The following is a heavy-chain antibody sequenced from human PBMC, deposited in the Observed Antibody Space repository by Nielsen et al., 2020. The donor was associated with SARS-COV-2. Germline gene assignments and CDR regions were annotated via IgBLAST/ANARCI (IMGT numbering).Heavy chain of an antibody. V-gene: IGHV3-11*05. Sequence: WIRQPPGKGLEWVSYISSSSSYTNYADSVKGRFTISRDNAKNSLYLQMNSLRAEDTAVYYCAKEKLGYGDYGDYYYYGMDVWGQGTTVTRLL. D-gene: IGHD4-17*01. J-gene: IGHJ6*02. CDR2: ISSSSSYT. CDR3: AKEKLGYGDYGDYYYYGMDV.